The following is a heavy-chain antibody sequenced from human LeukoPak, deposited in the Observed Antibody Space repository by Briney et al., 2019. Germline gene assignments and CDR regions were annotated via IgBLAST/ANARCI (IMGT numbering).Heavy chain of an antibody. V-gene: IGHV1-2*02. CDR2: INPNSSDT. D-gene: IGHD6-19*01. CDR3: ARDLYSSGWTDAFDI. J-gene: IGHJ3*02. Sequence: ASVKVSCKASGYTFTGYYMHWVRQAPGQGLEWMGWINPNSSDTNHSQKFQGRVSMTRDTSINTAYMELSRLTSDDTAVYYCARDLYSSGWTDAFDIWGQGTMVTVSS. CDR1: GYTFTGYY.